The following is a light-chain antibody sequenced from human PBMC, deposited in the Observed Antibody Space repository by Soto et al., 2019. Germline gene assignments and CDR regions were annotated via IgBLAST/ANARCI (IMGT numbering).Light chain of an antibody. J-gene: IGKJ1*01. V-gene: IGKV1-12*01. CDR3: HQGNGFTPA. CDR1: QDIGSW. Sequence: DIQMTQSPSSVSSLVGDRVTITCRASQDIGSWLAWYQQKPGKAPDLLIYAASSLQSGVPSRFSGSGSGTDFTLTISSLQAEDFATYYWHQGNGFTPAFGQGTKVEIK. CDR2: AAS.